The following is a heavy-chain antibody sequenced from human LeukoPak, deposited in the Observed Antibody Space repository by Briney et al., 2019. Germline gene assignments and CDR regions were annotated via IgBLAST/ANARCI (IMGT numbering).Heavy chain of an antibody. CDR2: IYYSGST. CDR3: ARGLKRYFDWLPPSGFDY. J-gene: IGHJ4*02. D-gene: IGHD3-9*01. V-gene: IGHV4-61*01. Sequence: SETLSLTCTGSGGSVSSGSYYWSWIRQPPGKGLEWIGYIYYSGSTNYNPSLKSRVTISVDTSKNQFSLKLSSVTAADTAVYYCARGLKRYFDWLPPSGFDYWGQGTLVTVSS. CDR1: GGSVSSGSYY.